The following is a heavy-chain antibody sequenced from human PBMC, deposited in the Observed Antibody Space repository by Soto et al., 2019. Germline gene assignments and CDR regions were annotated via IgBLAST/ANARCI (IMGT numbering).Heavy chain of an antibody. D-gene: IGHD6-19*01. Sequence: EVQLLESGGGLVQPGGSLRLSCAASGFTFSSYAMSWVRQAPGKGLEWVSAISGSGGRTDYADSVKGRFTISRDNYKDTLYLQMSGLRAEDTALYCCAKEMCGSGCFGYWGQGTLVTVSS. CDR3: AKEMCGSGCFGY. CDR1: GFTFSSYA. V-gene: IGHV3-23*01. CDR2: ISGSGGRT. J-gene: IGHJ4*02.